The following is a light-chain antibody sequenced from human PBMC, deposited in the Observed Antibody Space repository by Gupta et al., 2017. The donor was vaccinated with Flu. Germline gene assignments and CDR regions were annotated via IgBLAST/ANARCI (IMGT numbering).Light chain of an antibody. Sequence: VLTQAPSASATPGQGHTISCSGGSSNIGKNYVYWYQQVPGMAPTLLIYRNVERPSGVPARFSGSKSGTSASLAISGLRFEDEAEYFCAVWDDSVNGRLFGGGTKLTVL. V-gene: IGLV1-47*01. J-gene: IGLJ3*02. CDR3: AVWDDSVNGRL. CDR1: SSNIGKNY. CDR2: RNV.